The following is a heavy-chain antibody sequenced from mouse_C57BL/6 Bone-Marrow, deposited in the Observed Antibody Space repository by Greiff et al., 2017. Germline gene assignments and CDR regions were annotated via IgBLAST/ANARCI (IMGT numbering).Heavy chain of an antibody. J-gene: IGHJ4*01. CDR2: IRLKSDNYAT. V-gene: IGHV6-3*01. CDR1: GFTFSNYW. D-gene: IGHD1-1*01. CDR3: TRGITTVVALYYYAMDY. Sequence: DVKLVESGGGLVQPGGSMKLSCVASGFTFSNYWMNWVRQSPEKGLEWVAQIRLKSDNYATHYAESVKGRFTISRDDSKSSVYLQMNNLRAEDTGIYYCTRGITTVVALYYYAMDYWGQGTSVTVSS.